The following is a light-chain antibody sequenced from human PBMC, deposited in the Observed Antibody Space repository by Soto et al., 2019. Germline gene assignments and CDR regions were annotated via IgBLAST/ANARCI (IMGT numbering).Light chain of an antibody. J-gene: IGLJ2*01. CDR1: SSDVGGYNY. V-gene: IGLV2-14*01. Sequence: QSALTQPASVSGSPGQSITISCTGTSSDVGGYNYISWYQQHPGKAPKFIIYDVRNRPSGVSNRFSGSRSGNTASLTISGFQAEGEADYYCSSYTSSSTVIFGGGTKVTVL. CDR3: SSYTSSSTVI. CDR2: DVR.